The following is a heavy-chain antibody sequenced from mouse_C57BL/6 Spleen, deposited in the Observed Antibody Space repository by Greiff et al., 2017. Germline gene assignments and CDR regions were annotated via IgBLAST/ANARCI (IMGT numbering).Heavy chain of an antibody. V-gene: IGHV1-64*01. CDR2: IHPNSGST. D-gene: IGHD3-2*02. CDR1: GYTFTSYW. J-gene: IGHJ2*01. CDR3: ARRLAPFDY. Sequence: VQLQQPGAELVKPGASVKLSCKASGYTFTSYWMHWVQLRPGQVLEWIGMIHPNSGSTNYNEKFKSIATLTVDKSSSTAYMQLSSLTSEDSAVYYCARRLAPFDYWGQGTTLTVSS.